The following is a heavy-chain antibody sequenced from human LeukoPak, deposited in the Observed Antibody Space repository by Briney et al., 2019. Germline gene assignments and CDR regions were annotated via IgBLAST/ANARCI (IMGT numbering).Heavy chain of an antibody. CDR1: GYSISRGFY. D-gene: IGHD6-6*01. J-gene: IGHJ4*02. CDR3: ASPRSSSGGYFDY. V-gene: IGHV4-38-2*02. Sequence: SETLSLTRTVSGYSISRGFYWGWIGHPPGKGLDWIGRIYLSESTYYNPSLKSRVTISVDTSKIQFSLKLSSVTAADTAVYYCASPRSSSGGYFDYWGQGTLVTVSS. CDR2: IYLSEST.